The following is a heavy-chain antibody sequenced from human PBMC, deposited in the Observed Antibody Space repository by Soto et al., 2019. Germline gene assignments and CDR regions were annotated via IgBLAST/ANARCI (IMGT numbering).Heavy chain of an antibody. Sequence: QEQLVQSGAEVKKSGSSVKVSCKDTGGLFSSYAVSWVRQAPGQGLEWMGGIIPVLDTVYYAQKFQGRVTITADESTNTAYMERSSLRSEDTAMYYCARGGSGYVWFNDFWGQGTLVTVSS. CDR1: GGLFSSYA. D-gene: IGHD3-22*01. V-gene: IGHV1-69*01. J-gene: IGHJ4*02. CDR3: ARGGSGYVWFNDF. CDR2: IIPVLDTV.